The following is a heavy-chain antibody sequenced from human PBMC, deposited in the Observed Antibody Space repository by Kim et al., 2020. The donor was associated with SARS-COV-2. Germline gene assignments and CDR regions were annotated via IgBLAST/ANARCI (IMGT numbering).Heavy chain of an antibody. CDR1: GGSFSGYY. Sequence: SETLSLTCAVYGGSFSGYYWSWIRQPPGKGLEWIGEINHSGSTNYNPSLKSRVTISVDTSKNQFSLKLSSVTAADTAVYYCARGGVWGSYRRIFDYWGQGTLVTVSS. CDR3: ARGGVWGSYRRIFDY. J-gene: IGHJ4*02. CDR2: INHSGST. V-gene: IGHV4-34*01. D-gene: IGHD3-16*02.